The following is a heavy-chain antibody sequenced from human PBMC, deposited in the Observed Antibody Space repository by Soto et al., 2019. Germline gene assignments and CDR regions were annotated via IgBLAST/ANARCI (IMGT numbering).Heavy chain of an antibody. J-gene: IGHJ6*02. V-gene: IGHV5-10-1*01. Sequence: GESLKISCKGSGYSFTSYWISWVRQMPGKGLEWMGRIDPSDSYTNYSPSFQGHVTISADKSISTAYLQWSSLKASDTAMYYCAKDLQQWLYLLFGSPMDVWGQGTTVTVSS. CDR2: IDPSDSYT. CDR3: AKDLQQWLYLLFGSPMDV. D-gene: IGHD6-19*01. CDR1: GYSFTSYW.